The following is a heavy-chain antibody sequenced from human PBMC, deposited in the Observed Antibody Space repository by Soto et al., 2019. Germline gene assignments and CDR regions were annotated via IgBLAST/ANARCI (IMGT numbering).Heavy chain of an antibody. CDR1: GGSISSSSYH. D-gene: IGHD5-12*01. Sequence: SETLSLTCTVSGGSISSSSYHWGWIRQPPGKRLEWIGSIYYSGSTYYNPSLKSRVTISVDTSKNQFSLKLSSVTAADTAVYYCARTPRWINRSNYSCYTDFWGKGTTVSVS. J-gene: IGHJ6*03. CDR3: ARTPRWINRSNYSCYTDF. V-gene: IGHV4-39*01. CDR2: IYYSGST.